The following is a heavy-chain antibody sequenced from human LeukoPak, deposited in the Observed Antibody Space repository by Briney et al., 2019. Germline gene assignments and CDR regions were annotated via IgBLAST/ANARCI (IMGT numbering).Heavy chain of an antibody. CDR3: AKHSIMAAGHYYYYMDV. V-gene: IGHV3-23*01. J-gene: IGHJ6*03. CDR2: ISGNGGST. CDR1: GFTFSIYG. D-gene: IGHD6-13*01. Sequence: GGSLRLSCAASGFTFSIYGMSWVRQAPGKGLEWVSAISGNGGSTYYADSVKGRFTISRDNSKNTLYLQMNSLRAEDTAVYYCAKHSIMAAGHYYYYMDVWGKGTTVTVSS.